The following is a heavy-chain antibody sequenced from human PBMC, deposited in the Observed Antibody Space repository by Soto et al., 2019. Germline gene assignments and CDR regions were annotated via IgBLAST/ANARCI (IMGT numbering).Heavy chain of an antibody. CDR1: GGSISACDYY. CDR2: IYYTGTT. Sequence: SETLALTFTVSGGSISACDYYWNWIRQPPVEVLEWIGYIYYTGTTKYNPSLKSRVTLSVDTSKNRFSLNLTYVTAADTAVYYCSIGDWFEPWGPGTLVTDSS. CDR3: SIGDWFEP. V-gene: IGHV4-30-4*01. J-gene: IGHJ5*02.